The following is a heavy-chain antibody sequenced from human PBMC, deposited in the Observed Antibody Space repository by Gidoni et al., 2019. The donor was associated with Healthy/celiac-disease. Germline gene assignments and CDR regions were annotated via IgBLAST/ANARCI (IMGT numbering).Heavy chain of an antibody. CDR1: GFTVRSNY. V-gene: IGHV3-66*01. J-gene: IGHJ5*02. D-gene: IGHD3-16*01. CDR2: IYSGGST. CDR3: ATTPVWGSYEGDWFDP. Sequence: EVQLVESGGGLVQPGGSLRLSCAASGFTVRSNYMSWVRQAPGKGLEWVSVIYSGGSTYYADSVKGRFTISRDNSKNTLYLQMNSLRAEDTAVYYCATTPVWGSYEGDWFDPWGQGTLVTVSS.